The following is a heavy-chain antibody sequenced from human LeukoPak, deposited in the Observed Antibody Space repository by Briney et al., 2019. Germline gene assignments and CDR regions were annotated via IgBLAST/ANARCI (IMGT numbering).Heavy chain of an antibody. V-gene: IGHV3-15*01. CDR1: GFTFSNAW. CDR2: IKSKTDGGTT. Sequence: GGSLRLSCAASGFTFSNAWMSWVRQAPGKGLEWVGHIKSKTDGGTTDYAAPVKGRFTISRDDSKNTLYLQMNSLKTEDTAVYYCTTSYYDYVWGSYRYQKYYFDYWGQGTLVTVSS. CDR3: TTSYYDYVWGSYRYQKYYFDY. D-gene: IGHD3-16*02. J-gene: IGHJ4*02.